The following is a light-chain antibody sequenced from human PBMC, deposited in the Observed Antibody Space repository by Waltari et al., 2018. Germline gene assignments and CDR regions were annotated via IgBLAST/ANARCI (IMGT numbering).Light chain of an antibody. CDR3: QQSYSVLWT. CDR1: QSISRF. CDR2: AAS. J-gene: IGKJ1*01. Sequence: DIQMTQSPSSLSASVVDRVTITCRASQSISRFLNWCQQKPGKAPKLLIYAASSLESGVPPRFSGSGSGTDFTLTISSLQPEDFGTYYCQQSYSVLWTFGQGTKVDIK. V-gene: IGKV1-39*01.